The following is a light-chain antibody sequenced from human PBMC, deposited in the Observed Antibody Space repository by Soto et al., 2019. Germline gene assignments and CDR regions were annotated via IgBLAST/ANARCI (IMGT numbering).Light chain of an antibody. Sequence: QSVLTQPPSASGAPGQRVTISCSGSSPNIGSNYVYWFQQLPGTAPKLLIYGNNQRPSGVPDRFSGSKSGTSASLAISGLRSEDETDYYWASWDESLSGVVFGGGTKLTVL. J-gene: IGLJ2*01. CDR3: ASWDESLSGVV. V-gene: IGLV1-47*02. CDR2: GNN. CDR1: SPNIGSNY.